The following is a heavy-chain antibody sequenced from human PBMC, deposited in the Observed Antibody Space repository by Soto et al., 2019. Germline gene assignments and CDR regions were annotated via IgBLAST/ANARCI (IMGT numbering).Heavy chain of an antibody. CDR1: GFTFSNYE. CDR2: IRSSGSPT. V-gene: IGHV3-48*03. D-gene: IGHD6-19*01. J-gene: IGHJ6*02. CDR3: ARPYSSGWYGNYGLDV. Sequence: EVQLVESGGGLAQPGGSLRLSCAASGFTFSNYEMNWVRQAPGKGLEWVSNIRSSGSPTYYADSVKGRFTISRDNAKNSLFLQMHSLRVEDTAVYYCARPYSSGWYGNYGLDVSGQGTTVTDSS.